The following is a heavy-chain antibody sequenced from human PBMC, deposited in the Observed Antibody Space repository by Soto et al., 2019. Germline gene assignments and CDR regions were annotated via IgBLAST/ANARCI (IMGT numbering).Heavy chain of an antibody. V-gene: IGHV3-33*03. D-gene: IGHD2-2*01. CDR3: ATQLLKYCSSTSCYSRDY. CDR2: IWYDGSNK. CDR1: GFTFSSYG. Sequence: GSLRLSCAASGFTFSSYGMHWVRQAPGKGLEWVAVIWYDGSNKYYADSVKGRFTISRDNAKNSLYLQMNSLRAEDTAVYYCATQLLKYCSSTSCYSRDYWGQGTLVTVSS. J-gene: IGHJ4*02.